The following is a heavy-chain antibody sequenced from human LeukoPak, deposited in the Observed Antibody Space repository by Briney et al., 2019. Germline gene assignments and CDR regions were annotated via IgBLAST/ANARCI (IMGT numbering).Heavy chain of an antibody. J-gene: IGHJ4*02. CDR3: SGSENFDY. D-gene: IGHD3-10*01. Sequence: GRSLTPSCAASGFIFSSYAMSWVRQAPGKGLGWVSATSGSGGSTYYADSVKGRFTISGDNSKNTLYLQMNSLRAEDTAVYYCSGSENFDYWGQGTLVTVSS. V-gene: IGHV3-23*01. CDR1: GFIFSSYA. CDR2: TSGSGGST.